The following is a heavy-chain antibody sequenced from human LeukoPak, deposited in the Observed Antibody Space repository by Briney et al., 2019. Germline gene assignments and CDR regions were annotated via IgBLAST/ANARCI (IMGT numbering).Heavy chain of an antibody. V-gene: IGHV4-34*01. D-gene: IGHD1-26*01. CDR2: INHSGST. J-gene: IGHJ4*02. CDR1: GGSFSGYY. CDR3: ASGVRSIVGASPCLVY. Sequence: SETLSLTCAVYGGSFSGYYWSWIRPPPGKGLEWIGEINHSGSTNYNPSLKSRVSISVDTSKNQFSLKLSSVTAADTAVYYCASGVRSIVGASPCLVYWGEGTLVTVSS.